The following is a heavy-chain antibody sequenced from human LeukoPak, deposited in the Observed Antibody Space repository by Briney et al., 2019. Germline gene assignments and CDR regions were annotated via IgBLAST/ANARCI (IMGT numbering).Heavy chain of an antibody. J-gene: IGHJ3*02. CDR1: GGTFSSYA. Sequence: SVKVSCKASGGTFSSYAISWVRQAPGQGLEWMGGIIPIFGTANYAQKFQGRVTITADKSTSTAYMELSSLRSEDTAVYYCAREEQLLFMSGAFDIWGQGTMVTVSS. CDR3: AREEQLLFMSGAFDI. V-gene: IGHV1-69*06. D-gene: IGHD2-2*01. CDR2: IIPIFGTA.